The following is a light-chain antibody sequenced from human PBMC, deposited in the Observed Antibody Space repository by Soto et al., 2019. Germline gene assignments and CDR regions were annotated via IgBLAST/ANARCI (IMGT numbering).Light chain of an antibody. Sequence: DIVMTQSPLSLPVTPGEPASISCRSSQILLHSNGYNYLDWYLQKPGQSPQLLIYLGSNRASGVPDRFSGSGSGTDFTLKISRVEAEDVGVYYCMQALQSITFGKGTRLEIK. J-gene: IGKJ5*01. CDR2: LGS. CDR1: QILLHSNGYNY. V-gene: IGKV2-28*01. CDR3: MQALQSIT.